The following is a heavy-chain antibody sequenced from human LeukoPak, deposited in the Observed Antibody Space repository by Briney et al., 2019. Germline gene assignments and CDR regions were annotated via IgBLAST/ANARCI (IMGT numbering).Heavy chain of an antibody. J-gene: IGHJ5*02. V-gene: IGHV3-48*03. CDR2: ISYSGSTT. CDR1: GFTFTNFE. Sequence: LGGSLRLSCAASGFTFTNFEMNWVRQAPGKGLEWVSYISYSGSTTSYADSVKGRFTISRDNAKNSLYLQMNSLRAEDTAVYYCARAGPPAFDPWGQGTLVTVSS. CDR3: ARAGPPAFDP.